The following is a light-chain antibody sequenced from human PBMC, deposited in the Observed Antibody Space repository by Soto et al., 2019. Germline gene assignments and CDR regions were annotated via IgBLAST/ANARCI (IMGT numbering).Light chain of an antibody. CDR3: QQRSNWPPT. V-gene: IGKV3-11*01. CDR1: QSISSY. Sequence: EIVLTQSPATLSLSPGERATLSCRASQSISSYLAWYRQIPGQAPRLLIYDASNRATGIPDRFSGGGSGTDFTLTISSLEPEDFAVYYCQQRSNWPPTFGQGTRLEIK. J-gene: IGKJ5*01. CDR2: DAS.